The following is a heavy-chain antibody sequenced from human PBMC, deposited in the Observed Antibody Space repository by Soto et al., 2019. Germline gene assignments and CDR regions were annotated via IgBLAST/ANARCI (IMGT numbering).Heavy chain of an antibody. CDR2: IGTAGDT. Sequence: XGSLRLSCSASGVTFSSYDMHWVRQGPGKGLEWVSAIGTAGDTNYAGSVKGRFTISRENAKNSLYLQMNSLRAGDTAIYFCARAIGPTLFDYWGQGTLVTVSS. CDR3: ARAIGPTLFDY. D-gene: IGHD3-22*01. J-gene: IGHJ4*02. V-gene: IGHV3-13*04. CDR1: GVTFSSYD.